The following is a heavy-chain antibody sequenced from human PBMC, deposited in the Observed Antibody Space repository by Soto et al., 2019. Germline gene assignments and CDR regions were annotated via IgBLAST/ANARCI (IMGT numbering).Heavy chain of an antibody. CDR3: TTLRLDP. V-gene: IGHV1-2*02. J-gene: IGHJ5*02. CDR1: GYTFTALY. Sequence: KVSCKASGYTFTALYMNWVRQAPGQGLEWMGWVNPNTGLTKLAQKFQGRVTMTRDTSISTAYMELTRLTSDDTAVYYCTTLRLDPWGQGTLVTVSS. CDR2: VNPNTGLT. D-gene: IGHD2-21*02.